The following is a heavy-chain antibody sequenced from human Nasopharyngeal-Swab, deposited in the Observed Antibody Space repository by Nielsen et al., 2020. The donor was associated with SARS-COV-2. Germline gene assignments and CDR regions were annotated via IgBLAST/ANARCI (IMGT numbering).Heavy chain of an antibody. J-gene: IGHJ6*03. V-gene: IGHV1-8*01. Sequence: ASMKASCKASGYTFSSSYDINWVRQATGQGLEWMGWMNPNSGNTGYAQKFQGRVTMTRNTSISTAYMELSSLRSEDTAVYYCARGLIVATIFHYYYYMDVWGKGTTVTVSS. CDR3: ARGLIVATIFHYYYYMDV. CDR1: GYTFSSSYD. CDR2: MNPNSGNT. D-gene: IGHD5-12*01.